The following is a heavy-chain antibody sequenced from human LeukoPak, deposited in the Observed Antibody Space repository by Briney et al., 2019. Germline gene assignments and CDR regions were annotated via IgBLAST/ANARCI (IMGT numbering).Heavy chain of an antibody. D-gene: IGHD6-6*01. V-gene: IGHV3-49*04. CDR2: IRSKAYGGTT. CDR3: TRGRGVAARGDY. CDR1: GFTFGDYA. Sequence: GGSLRLSCTASGFTFGDYAMSWVRQAPGKGLEWVGFIRSKAYGGTTEYAASVKGRFTISRDDSKSIAYLQMNSLKTEDTAVYYCTRGRGVAARGDYWGQGTLVTVSS. J-gene: IGHJ4*02.